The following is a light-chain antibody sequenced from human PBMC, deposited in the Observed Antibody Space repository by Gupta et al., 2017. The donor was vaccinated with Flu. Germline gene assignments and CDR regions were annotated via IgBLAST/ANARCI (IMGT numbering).Light chain of an antibody. V-gene: IGKV3-11*01. Sequence: EIVLTQSPATLSLSPGERATLSCRASQSVSSYLAWYQQKPGQAPRLLIYDASNRATGIPARFIGSGSGTDFTLTIISLEPEDFAVYYCQQRSNWPSITFGQGTRLEIK. J-gene: IGKJ5*01. CDR2: DAS. CDR1: QSVSSY. CDR3: QQRSNWPSIT.